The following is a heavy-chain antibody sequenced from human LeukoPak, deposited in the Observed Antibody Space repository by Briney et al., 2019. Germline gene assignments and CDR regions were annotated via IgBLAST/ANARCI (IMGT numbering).Heavy chain of an antibody. D-gene: IGHD6-19*01. CDR2: ISAYNGNT. V-gene: IGHV1-18*01. CDR1: GYTFTSYG. CDR3: ARASYSSGWYVKYYFDY. Sequence: GASVKVSCKASGYTFTSYGISWVRQAPGQGLEWMGWISAYNGNTNYAQKLQGRVTMTTDTSTSTAYMELRSLRSDDTAVYYCARASYSSGWYVKYYFDYWGQGTLVTVSS. J-gene: IGHJ4*02.